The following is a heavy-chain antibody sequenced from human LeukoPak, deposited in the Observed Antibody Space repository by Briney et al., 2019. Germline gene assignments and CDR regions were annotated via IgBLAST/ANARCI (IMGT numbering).Heavy chain of an antibody. CDR3: ARESGYYDILTGSILGGFYYDY. CDR2: INHSGST. CDR1: GGSFSGYY. V-gene: IGHV4-34*01. D-gene: IGHD3-9*01. Sequence: SETLSLTCAVYGGSFSGYYWSWIRQPPGKGLEWIGEINHSGSTNYNPSLKSRVTISVDTSKNQFSLKLSSVTAADTAVYYCARESGYYDILTGSILGGFYYDYWGQGTLVTVSS. J-gene: IGHJ4*02.